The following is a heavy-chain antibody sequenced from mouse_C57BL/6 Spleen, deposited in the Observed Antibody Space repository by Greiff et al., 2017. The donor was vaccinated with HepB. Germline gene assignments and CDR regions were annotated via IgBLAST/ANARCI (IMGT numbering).Heavy chain of an antibody. CDR1: GFTFSDYG. J-gene: IGHJ1*03. V-gene: IGHV5-17*01. D-gene: IGHD1-1*01. Sequence: EVKLVESGGGLVKPGGSLKLSCAASGFTFSDYGMHWVRQAPEKGLEWVAYISSGSSTIYYADTVKGRFTISRDNAKNTLFLQMTSLRSEDTAMYYCARSYYGSSYWYFDVWGKGTTVTVSS. CDR3: ARSYYGSSYWYFDV. CDR2: ISSGSSTI.